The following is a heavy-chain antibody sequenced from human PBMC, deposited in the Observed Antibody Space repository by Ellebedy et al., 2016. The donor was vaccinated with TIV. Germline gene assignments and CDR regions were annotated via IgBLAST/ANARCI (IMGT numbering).Heavy chain of an antibody. V-gene: IGHV3-7*01. D-gene: IGHD2-15*01. J-gene: IGHJ4*02. Sequence: PGGSLRLSCVDSGPIFSHNWMSWVRRAPGKGLEWVAKINPLGSPKSSVDSVKGRVTISRDNAETSLFLEMKSLGVEDTAVYYCAAEAWWRLDSWGQGTLVTVSS. CDR2: INPLGSPK. CDR1: GPIFSHNW. CDR3: AAEAWWRLDS.